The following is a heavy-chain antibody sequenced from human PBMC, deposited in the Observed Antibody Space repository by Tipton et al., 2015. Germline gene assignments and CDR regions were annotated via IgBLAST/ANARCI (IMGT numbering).Heavy chain of an antibody. CDR1: GGSITTGGYY. CDR3: VRGGADYED. Sequence: GLVKPSETLSLTCTVSGGSITTGGYYWVWIRQPPGKGLEWVGKIYYSGNPSYNPSLKSRVTISVDTSKNQFSLNVTSVTAADTAVYFCVRGGADYEDWGHGTLVTVSS. D-gene: IGHD4-17*01. CDR2: IYYSGNP. J-gene: IGHJ4*01. V-gene: IGHV4-39*07.